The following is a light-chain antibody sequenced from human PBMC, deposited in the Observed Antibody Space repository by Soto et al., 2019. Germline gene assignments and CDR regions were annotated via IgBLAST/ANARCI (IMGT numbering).Light chain of an antibody. J-gene: IGKJ1*01. CDR1: QSVSSNN. CDR3: QQYGSSLWT. Sequence: DIALTQSPGPLSLSPGERATLSWRASQSVSSNNLAWYQQKNGQAPRLIIYGASSRATGIPDRFSGSGYGTDVNLTISRLETEDFAVYYCQQYGSSLWTFGQGTKVDI. CDR2: GAS. V-gene: IGKV3-20*01.